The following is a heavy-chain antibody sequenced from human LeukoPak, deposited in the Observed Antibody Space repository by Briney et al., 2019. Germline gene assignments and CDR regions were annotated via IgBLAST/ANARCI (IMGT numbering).Heavy chain of an antibody. Sequence: ASVKVSCKASGYTFTSYDINWVRQATGQGLGWMGWMNPNSGNTGYAQKFQGRVTMTRNTSISTAYMELSSLRSEDTAVYYCARIASSSSPKGFDYWGQGTLVTVSS. CDR2: MNPNSGNT. J-gene: IGHJ4*02. CDR3: ARIASSSSPKGFDY. D-gene: IGHD6-6*01. CDR1: GYTFTSYD. V-gene: IGHV1-8*01.